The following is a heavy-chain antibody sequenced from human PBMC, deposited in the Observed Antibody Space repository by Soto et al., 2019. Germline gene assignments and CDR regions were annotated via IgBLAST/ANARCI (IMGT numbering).Heavy chain of an antibody. CDR1: GFSVSKNY. CDR2: IYGGGTT. V-gene: IGHV3-66*01. J-gene: IGHJ4*02. Sequence: EVQLVESGGGLVQPVGSLRLSCAASGFSVSKNYMTWVRQSPGKGLEWVSVIYGGGTTSYADSVKGRFTISRDKSQNTVYLQMNSLRAEDTAVYYCATTVVTPVLDFWGQGTLVTVSS. CDR3: ATTVVTPVLDF. D-gene: IGHD4-17*01.